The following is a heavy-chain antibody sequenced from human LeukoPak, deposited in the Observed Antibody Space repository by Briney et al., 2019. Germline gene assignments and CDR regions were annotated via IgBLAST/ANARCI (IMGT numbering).Heavy chain of an antibody. CDR2: INSDGSST. D-gene: IGHD1-14*01. Sequence: PGGSLRLSCAASGFTFSSYWMHWVRQAPGKGLVWVSRINSDGSSTSYADSVKGRFTISRDNAKNTLYLQMNSLRAEDTAVYYCARVRGGGFRTADSWGQGTLVTVSS. J-gene: IGHJ4*02. V-gene: IGHV3-74*01. CDR1: GFTFSSYW. CDR3: ARVRGGGFRTADS.